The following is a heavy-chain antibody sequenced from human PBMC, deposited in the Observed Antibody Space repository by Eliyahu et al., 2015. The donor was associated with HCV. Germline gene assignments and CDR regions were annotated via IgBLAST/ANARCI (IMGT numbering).Heavy chain of an antibody. V-gene: IGHV3-30*18. Sequence: QVQLVESGGGVVQPGXSLRLSCAASGFTFSSYGXXWVRQAPGKGLEWVAVISYDGSNKYYADSVKGRFTISRDNSKNTLYLQMNSLRAEDTAVYYCAKDHQRGPLYNWNLEYYFDYWGQGTLVTVSS. CDR2: ISYDGSNK. CDR3: AKDHQRGPLYNWNLEYYFDY. CDR1: GFTFSSYG. J-gene: IGHJ4*02. D-gene: IGHD1-7*01.